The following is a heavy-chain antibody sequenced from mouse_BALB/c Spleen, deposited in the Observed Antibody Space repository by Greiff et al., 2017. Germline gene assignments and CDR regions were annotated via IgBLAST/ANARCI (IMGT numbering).Heavy chain of an antibody. Sequence: EVKLQESGPGLVKPSQSLSLTCTVTGYSITSDYAWNWIRQFPGNKLEWMGYISYSGSTSYNPSLKSRISITRDTSKNQFFLQLNSVTTEDTATYYCASRGGIYYGNSWFAYWGQGTLVTVSA. D-gene: IGHD2-1*01. CDR1: GYSITSDYA. CDR3: ASRGGIYYGNSWFAY. V-gene: IGHV3-2*02. CDR2: ISYSGST. J-gene: IGHJ3*01.